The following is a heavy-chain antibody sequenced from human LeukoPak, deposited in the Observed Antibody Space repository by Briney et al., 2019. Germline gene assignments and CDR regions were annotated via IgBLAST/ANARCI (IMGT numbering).Heavy chain of an antibody. CDR1: GFTVSSDY. CDR3: ARVMDTAMAWLSFDY. V-gene: IGHV3-66*01. Sequence: GSLRLSCAASGFTVSSDYMSWVRQAPGKGLEWVSVIYSGGSTYYADSVKGRFTISRDNSKNTQYLQMNSLRAEDTAVYYCARVMDTAMAWLSFDYWGQGTLVTVSS. J-gene: IGHJ4*02. CDR2: IYSGGST. D-gene: IGHD5-18*01.